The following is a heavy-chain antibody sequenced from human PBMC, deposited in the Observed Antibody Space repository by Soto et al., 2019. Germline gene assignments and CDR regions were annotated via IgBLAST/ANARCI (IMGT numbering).Heavy chain of an antibody. V-gene: IGHV4-39*01. CDR2: IYYSGST. J-gene: IGHJ6*02. CDR1: GGSISSSSYY. D-gene: IGHD3-9*01. CDR3: ARHGNRYFDWLSTYYGMDV. Sequence: SETLSLTCTVSGGSISSSSYYWGWIRQPPGKELEWIGSIYYSGSTYYNPSLKSRVTISVDTSMNQFSLKLSSVTAADTVVYYCARHGNRYFDWLSTYYGMDVWGQGTTVT.